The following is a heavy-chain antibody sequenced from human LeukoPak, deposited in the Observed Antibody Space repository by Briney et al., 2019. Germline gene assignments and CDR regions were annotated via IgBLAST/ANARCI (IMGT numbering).Heavy chain of an antibody. D-gene: IGHD2-15*01. CDR3: TRSGYSNVYDY. V-gene: IGHV3-74*03. J-gene: IGHJ4*02. CDR2: ITRDGTAA. Sequence: PRGSLRLSGVADGFTFSGHWMHWVRHVPVKGLMAVYAITRDGTAAAYAASVKGRFTISRDNAKNTLYLEMNSLTAEDTALYHCTRSGYSNVYDYWGQGTLVTVSS. CDR1: GFTFSGHW.